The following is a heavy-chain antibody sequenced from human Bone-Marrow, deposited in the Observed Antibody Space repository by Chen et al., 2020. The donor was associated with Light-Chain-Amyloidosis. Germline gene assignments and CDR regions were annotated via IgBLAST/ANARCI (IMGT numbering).Heavy chain of an antibody. CDR2: IDPEDGEV. J-gene: IGHJ5*02. CDR3: ATGGWYP. D-gene: IGHD6-19*01. V-gene: IGHV1-69-2*01. Sequence: EVHLVQSGAEVQKPGATVKISCKVSGYIFTDYFMHWVRQAPGKGLEWMGLIDPEDGEVRYAEKFQGRVTMTADTSTDTAYLEWRWLTYEDTAVYYCATGGWYPWGQGALVTVSS. CDR1: GYIFTDYF.